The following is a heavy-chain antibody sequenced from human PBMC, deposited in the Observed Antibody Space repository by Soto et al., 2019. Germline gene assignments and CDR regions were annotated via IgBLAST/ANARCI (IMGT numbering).Heavy chain of an antibody. CDR1: GFSLSTSGVG. CDR3: AHRLAATGLFDY. D-gene: IGHD6-13*01. J-gene: IGHJ4*02. CDR2: IYWDDDK. Sequence: QITLKESGPTLVKPTQTLTLTCTFSGFSLSTSGVGVGWIRQPPGKALEWLALIYWDDDKRYSPSLKSRLTITKDTSKNHVVLTRTNMDPVDTATYYCAHRLAATGLFDYWGQGTLVTVSS. V-gene: IGHV2-5*02.